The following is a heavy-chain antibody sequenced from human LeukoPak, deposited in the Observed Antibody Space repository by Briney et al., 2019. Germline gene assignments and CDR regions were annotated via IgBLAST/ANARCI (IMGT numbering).Heavy chain of an antibody. J-gene: IGHJ3*02. CDR2: ISGSGGST. V-gene: IGHV3-23*01. CDR3: AKDHFNRPAFVM. Sequence: GGSLRLSCAASGFTFSTYGMSWVRQAPGKGLEWVSVISGSGGSTDYADSVKGRFTISRDNSKNTLYLQMNSLRAEDTAIYYCAKDHFNRPAFVMWGQGTMVTVSS. CDR1: GFTFSTYG. D-gene: IGHD3-3*02.